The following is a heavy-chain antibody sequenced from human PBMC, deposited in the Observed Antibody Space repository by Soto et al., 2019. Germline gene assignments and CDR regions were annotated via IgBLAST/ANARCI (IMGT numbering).Heavy chain of an antibody. Sequence: SGPNAGEPTQTLTLSCNFSGFSLSTSVVGVGWVRQPPGKALEWLVFIYWDDDKRYSPSLRSRLTITKDTSKNQVVLTMTNVDPVDTATYFCEHRRQSGATFYYWGQGILVTVS. D-gene: IGHD1-26*01. J-gene: IGHJ4*02. CDR2: IYWDDDK. CDR3: EHRRQSGATFYY. V-gene: IGHV2-5*02. CDR1: GFSLSTSVVG.